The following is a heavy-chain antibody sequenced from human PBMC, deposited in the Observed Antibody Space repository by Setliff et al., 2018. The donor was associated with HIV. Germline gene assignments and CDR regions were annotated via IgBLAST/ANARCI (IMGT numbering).Heavy chain of an antibody. D-gene: IGHD5-18*01. J-gene: IGHJ6*03. Sequence: GSLRLSCAASGFTFRSYSMNWVRQAPGKGLEWVAYISSSSSTISYADSVKGRFTISRDNAKNSLYLQMNSLRAEDTAMYYCTRHVDSGTYMDVWGRGTTVTVSS. CDR2: ISSSSSTI. V-gene: IGHV3-48*04. CDR1: GFTFRSYS. CDR3: TRHVDSGTYMDV.